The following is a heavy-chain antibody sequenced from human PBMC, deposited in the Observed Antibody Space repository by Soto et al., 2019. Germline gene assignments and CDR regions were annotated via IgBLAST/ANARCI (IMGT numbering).Heavy chain of an antibody. CDR2: IYSGGYT. J-gene: IGHJ4*02. CDR3: ATTPGGGGY. V-gene: IGHV3-53*01. CDR1: GFTVSNNY. D-gene: IGHD3-10*01. Sequence: EVQLVESGGGLIQPGGSLRLSCAVSGFTVSNNYMSWVRQAPGKGLEGVSVIYSGGYTAYGDSVKGRFTISRDNSKNTLIPQMNTRGPPAPAVYFCATTPGGGGYWGQGTLVTVSS.